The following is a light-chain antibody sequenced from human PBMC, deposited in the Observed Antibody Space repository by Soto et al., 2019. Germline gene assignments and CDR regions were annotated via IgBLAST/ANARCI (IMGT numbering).Light chain of an antibody. Sequence: DIEMTQSPSSLSVSVGDSVTINCRTSQSIATYLNWYQQKPGKAPKLLIYAASSLQSGVPSRFSGSGSGTDFTLTISSLQPEDFATYYCQQSYSTPTWTFGQGTKVDI. V-gene: IGKV1-39*01. CDR1: QSIATY. CDR3: QQSYSTPTWT. J-gene: IGKJ1*01. CDR2: AAS.